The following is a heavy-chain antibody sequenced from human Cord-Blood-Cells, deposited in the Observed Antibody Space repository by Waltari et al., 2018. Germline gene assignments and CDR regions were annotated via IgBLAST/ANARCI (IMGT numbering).Heavy chain of an antibody. Sequence: QVQLVQSGAEVKKPGSSVKVSCKASGGPFSTYAISWVRQPPGQGLEWMGGIIPIFGTANYAQKFQGRVTITADESTSTAYMELSSLRSEDTAVYYCAREVGALVRFAFDIWGQGTMVTVSS. D-gene: IGHD1-26*01. J-gene: IGHJ3*02. CDR3: AREVGALVRFAFDI. CDR1: GGPFSTYA. V-gene: IGHV1-69*01. CDR2: IIPIFGTA.